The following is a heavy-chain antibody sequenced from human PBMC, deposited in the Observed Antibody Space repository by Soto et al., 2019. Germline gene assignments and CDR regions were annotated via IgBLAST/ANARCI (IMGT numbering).Heavy chain of an antibody. CDR3: ARDGCSSTSCYAEAYYYYYGMDV. CDR1: GYTFTSYG. CDR2: ISAYNGNT. D-gene: IGHD2-2*01. Sequence: ASVKVSCKASGYTFTSYGISWVRQAPGQGLEWMGWISAYNGNTNYAQKLQGRVTMTTDTFTSTAYMELRSLRSDDTAVYYCARDGCSSTSCYAEAYYYYYGMDVWGQGTTVTVSS. V-gene: IGHV1-18*01. J-gene: IGHJ6*02.